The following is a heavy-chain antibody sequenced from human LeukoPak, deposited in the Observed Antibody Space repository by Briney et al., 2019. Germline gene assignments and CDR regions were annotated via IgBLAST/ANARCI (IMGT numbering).Heavy chain of an antibody. V-gene: IGHV4-34*01. CDR3: ARTSPYCSSTSCYVVGNYYYYYGMDV. D-gene: IGHD2-2*01. CDR1: GGSFSGYY. Sequence: SETLSLTCAVYGGSFSGYYWSWIRQPPGKGLEWIGEINHSGSTNYNPSLKNRVTISVDTSKNQFSLKLSSVTAADTAVYYCARTSPYCSSTSCYVVGNYYYYYGMDVWGQGTTVTVSS. CDR2: INHSGST. J-gene: IGHJ6*02.